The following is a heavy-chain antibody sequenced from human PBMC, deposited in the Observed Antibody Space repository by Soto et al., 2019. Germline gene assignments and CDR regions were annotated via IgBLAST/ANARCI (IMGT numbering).Heavy chain of an antibody. D-gene: IGHD6-13*01. CDR3: ARPRLPAAGDYYYYYGMDV. V-gene: IGHV3-21*01. J-gene: IGHJ6*02. CDR1: GFTFSKYS. Sequence: GGSLRLSCAASGFTFSKYSVNWVRQAPGKGLEWVSSISSRSTYIFYADSVKGRFTISRDNAKNSLYLQMNSLRAEDTGVYYCARPRLPAAGDYYYYYGMDVWGQGTTVTVSS. CDR2: ISSRSTYI.